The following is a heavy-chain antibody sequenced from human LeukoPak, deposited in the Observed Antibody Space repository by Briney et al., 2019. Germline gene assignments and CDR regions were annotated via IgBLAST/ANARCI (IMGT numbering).Heavy chain of an antibody. CDR2: IYSGGST. CDR1: GLTVSSKD. J-gene: IGHJ3*02. D-gene: IGHD5-12*01. Sequence: GGSLRLSCAASGLTVSSKDMSWVRQAPGKGLERVSVIYSGGSTYYADSVKGRFTISRDNSKNTLYLQMNSLRAEDTAVYYCATLARFAFDIWGQGTMVTVSS. CDR3: ATLARFAFDI. V-gene: IGHV3-53*01.